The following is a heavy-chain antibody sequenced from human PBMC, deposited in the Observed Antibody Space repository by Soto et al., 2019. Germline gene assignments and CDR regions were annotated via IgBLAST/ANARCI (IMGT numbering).Heavy chain of an antibody. CDR3: ARGRGGGGSHHFWYFDL. V-gene: IGHV3-7*01. Sequence: GGSLRLSCAASGFTFSSYWMSWVRQAPGKGLEWVANIKQDGSEKYYVDSVKGRFTISRDNAKNSLYLQMNSLRAEDTAVYYCARGRGGGGSHHFWYFDLWGRGTLVTVSS. CDR1: GFTFSSYW. CDR2: IKQDGSEK. D-gene: IGHD3-16*01. J-gene: IGHJ2*01.